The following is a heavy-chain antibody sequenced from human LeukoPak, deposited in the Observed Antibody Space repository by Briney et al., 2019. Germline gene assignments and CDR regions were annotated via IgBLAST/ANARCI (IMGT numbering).Heavy chain of an antibody. J-gene: IGHJ5*02. CDR2: NTYFGSA. V-gene: IGHV4-61*01. CDR3: ARETPGGYDFWWFDP. Sequence: MASETLSLTCTVSVGSVSSNSNYWSWIRQPPGKGLEWIGYNTYFGSASYNPSLKSRVTISVDTSKNQFSLKLSSVTAADTAVYYCARETPGGYDFWWFDPWGQGTLVTVSS. CDR1: VGSVSSNSNY. D-gene: IGHD5-12*01.